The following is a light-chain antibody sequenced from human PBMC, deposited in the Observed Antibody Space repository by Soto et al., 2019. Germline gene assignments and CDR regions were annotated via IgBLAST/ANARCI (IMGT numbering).Light chain of an antibody. CDR3: QQYDSSIT. CDR1: QYIRNSH. CDR2: GAS. Sequence: EIVLTQSPCTLSLSPGARATLSCRASQYIRNSHLAWYEQKPGQAPRLLIYGASIKATGIPDRFSGSGSGTDFTLTISRLEPEDFAVYYCQQYDSSITFGQGTRLEIK. J-gene: IGKJ5*01. V-gene: IGKV3-20*01.